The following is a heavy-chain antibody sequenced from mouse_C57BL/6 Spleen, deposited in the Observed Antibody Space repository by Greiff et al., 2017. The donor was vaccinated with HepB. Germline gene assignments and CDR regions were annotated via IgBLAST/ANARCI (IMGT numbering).Heavy chain of an antibody. CDR3: ARLGDYDALFAY. CDR2: INPGSGGT. V-gene: IGHV1-54*01. J-gene: IGHJ3*01. D-gene: IGHD2-4*01. CDR1: GYAFTNYL. Sequence: QVQLQQSGAELVRPGTSVKVSCKASGYAFTNYLIEWVKQRPGQGLEWIGVINPGSGGTNYNEKFKGKATLTADKSSSTAYMQLSSLTSEDSAVYFCARLGDYDALFAYWGQGTLVTVSA.